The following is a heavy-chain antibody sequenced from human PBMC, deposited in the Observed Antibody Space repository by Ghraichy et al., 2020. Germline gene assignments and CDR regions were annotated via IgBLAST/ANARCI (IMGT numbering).Heavy chain of an antibody. J-gene: IGHJ3*02. CDR1: GYTFTSYY. Sequence: ASVKVSCKASGYTFTSYYMHWVRQAPGQGLEWMGIINPSGGSTSYAQKFQGRVTMTRDTSTSTVYMELSSLRSEDTAVYYCARAPYSGSYWVFGGSAFDIWGQGTMVTVSS. CDR2: INPSGGST. CDR3: ARAPYSGSYWVFGGSAFDI. D-gene: IGHD1-26*01. V-gene: IGHV1-46*03.